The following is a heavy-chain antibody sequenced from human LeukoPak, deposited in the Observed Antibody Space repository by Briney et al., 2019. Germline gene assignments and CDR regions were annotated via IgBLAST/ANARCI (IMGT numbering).Heavy chain of an antibody. J-gene: IGHJ4*02. D-gene: IGHD3-9*01. CDR1: GFTFSSYS. V-gene: IGHV3-21*01. CDR3: ARDRNELDYDIPPRQGFDY. Sequence: SGGSLRLSCAASGFTFSSYSMNWVRQAPGKGLGWVSSISSSSSYIYYADSVKGRFTISRDNAKNSLYLQMNSLRAEDTAVYYCARDRNELDYDIPPRQGFDYWGQGTLVTVSS. CDR2: ISSSSSYI.